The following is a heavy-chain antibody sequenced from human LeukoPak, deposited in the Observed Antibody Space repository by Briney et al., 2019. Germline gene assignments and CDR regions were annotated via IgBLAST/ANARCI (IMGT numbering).Heavy chain of an antibody. V-gene: IGHV3-21*01. CDR1: GFTFSSYS. Sequence: GGSLRLSCAASGFTFSSYSMNWVRQAPGKGLEWVSSISSSSSYIYYADSVKGRFTLSRDNAKNSLYLQMNSLRAEDTAVYYCARDRHSSTYDAFDIWGQGTMVTVSS. CDR2: ISSSSSYI. J-gene: IGHJ3*02. CDR3: ARDRHSSTYDAFDI. D-gene: IGHD6-13*01.